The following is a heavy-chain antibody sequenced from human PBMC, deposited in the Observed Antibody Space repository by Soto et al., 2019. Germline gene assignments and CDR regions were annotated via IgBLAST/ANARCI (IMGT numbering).Heavy chain of an antibody. CDR2: FDPEDGET. Sequence: ASVKVSCKVSGYTLTELSMHWVRQAPGKGLEWMGGFDPEDGETIYAQKFQGRVTMTEDTSTDTAYMELSSLRSEDTAVYYCATKLRFLEWLEYGMDVWGQGTTVTVSS. CDR3: ATKLRFLEWLEYGMDV. D-gene: IGHD3-3*01. J-gene: IGHJ6*02. CDR1: GYTLTELS. V-gene: IGHV1-24*01.